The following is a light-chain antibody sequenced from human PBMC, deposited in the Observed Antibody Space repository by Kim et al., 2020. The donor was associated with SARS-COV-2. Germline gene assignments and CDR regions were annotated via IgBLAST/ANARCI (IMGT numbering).Light chain of an antibody. V-gene: IGLV3-19*01. CDR2: GKN. J-gene: IGLJ3*02. Sequence: AFGQAVRITCQGDSLRSYYASWYRQRPGQAPVLVIYGKNNRPSGNPDRFAGSSSGNTASLTITGAQAEDEADYYSNSQDSSGNHRVFGEGTQLTVL. CDR3: NSQDSSGNHRV. CDR1: SLRSYY.